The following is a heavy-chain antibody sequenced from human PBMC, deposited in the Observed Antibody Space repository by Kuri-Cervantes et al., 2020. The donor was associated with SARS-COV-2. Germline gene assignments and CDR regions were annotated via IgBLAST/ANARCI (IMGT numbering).Heavy chain of an antibody. CDR1: GGSISSSSYY. CDR3: ARTQLGMNMDV. D-gene: IGHD7-27*01. J-gene: IGHJ6*03. CDR2: IYYSGST. V-gene: IGHV4-39*01. Sequence: SETLSLTCTVSGGSISSSSYYWGWIRQPPGKGLEWIGSIYYSGSTYYNPSLKSRVTISVDTSKNQFSLKLSSVTAADTAVYYCARTQLGMNMDVWGKGTTVPSP.